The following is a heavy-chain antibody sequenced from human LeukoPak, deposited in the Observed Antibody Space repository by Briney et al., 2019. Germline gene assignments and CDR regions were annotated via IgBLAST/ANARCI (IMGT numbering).Heavy chain of an antibody. D-gene: IGHD1-1*01. CDR2: IYYSGST. V-gene: IGHV4-61*05. J-gene: IGHJ4*02. CDR1: GGSISSSSYY. CDR3: ARVGLGWNGGLDY. Sequence: SETLSLTCTVSGGSISSSSYYWGWIRQPPGKGLEWIGYIYYSGSTNYNPSLKSRVTISVDTSKNQFSLKLSSVTAADTAVYYCARVGLGWNGGLDYWGQGTLVTVSS.